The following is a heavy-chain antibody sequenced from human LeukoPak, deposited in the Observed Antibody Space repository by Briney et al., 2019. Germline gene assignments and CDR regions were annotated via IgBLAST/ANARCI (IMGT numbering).Heavy chain of an antibody. Sequence: ASVKVSCKVSGYTLTELSMHWVRQAPGKGLKWMGSFDPEDGETIYAQKFQGRVTMTEDTSTDTAYMELSSLRSEDTAVYYCATDRGIAAAGTLGYYGMDVWGQGTTVTVSS. J-gene: IGHJ6*02. CDR1: GYTLTELS. D-gene: IGHD6-13*01. V-gene: IGHV1-24*01. CDR3: ATDRGIAAAGTLGYYGMDV. CDR2: FDPEDGET.